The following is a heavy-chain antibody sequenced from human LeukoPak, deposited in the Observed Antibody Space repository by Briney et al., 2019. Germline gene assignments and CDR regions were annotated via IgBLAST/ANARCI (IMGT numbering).Heavy chain of an antibody. Sequence: SETLSLTCTVSGGSISSHYWSWIRQPPGKGLEWIGYIYYSGSTNYNPSLKSRATISVDTSKSQFSLKLSSVTAAATAVYYCARNSYEDAFDIWGQGTMVTVSS. J-gene: IGHJ3*02. V-gene: IGHV4-59*11. CDR2: IYYSGST. CDR1: GGSISSHY. D-gene: IGHD5-18*01. CDR3: ARNSYEDAFDI.